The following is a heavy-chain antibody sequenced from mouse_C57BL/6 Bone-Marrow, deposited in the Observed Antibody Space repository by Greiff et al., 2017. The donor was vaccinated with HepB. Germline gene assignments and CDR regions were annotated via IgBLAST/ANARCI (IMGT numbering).Heavy chain of an antibody. D-gene: IGHD1-3*01. Sequence: QVQLQQSGPELVRPGASVKISCKAPGYTFNSHWMQWVRQRPGQGLEWIGEIFPGSGSTYYNEKFKGKATLTVDTSSSTAYMQLSSLTSEDSAVYFCARGESKVLAYWGKGLWSLSLQ. J-gene: IGHJ3*01. V-gene: IGHV1-56*01. CDR3: ARGESKVLAY. CDR2: IFPGSGST. CDR1: GYTFNSHW.